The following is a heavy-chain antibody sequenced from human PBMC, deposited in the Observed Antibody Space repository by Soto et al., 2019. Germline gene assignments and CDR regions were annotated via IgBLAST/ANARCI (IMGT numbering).Heavy chain of an antibody. V-gene: IGHV3-33*01. CDR1: GFTFSNYG. CDR2: IWHDGSNS. CDR3: SGNFDF. D-gene: IGHD2-15*01. J-gene: IGHJ4*02. Sequence: PGGSLRLSCAASGFTFSNYGMHWVRQAPGKGLEWMAVIWHDGSNSYYADTVKGRFNNSRDNSKNTLYLQMDSLRVEDTAVYYCSGNFDFWGQGTLVTVSS.